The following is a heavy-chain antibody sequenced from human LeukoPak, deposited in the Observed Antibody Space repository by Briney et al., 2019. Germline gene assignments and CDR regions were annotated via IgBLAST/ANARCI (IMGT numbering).Heavy chain of an antibody. CDR2: INPNSGDT. D-gene: IGHD6-19*01. V-gene: IGHV1-2*02. Sequence: ASVKVSCKGSGYSFTGHYRNWVRQAPGQGLEWMGWINPNSGDTNYAQKFQGRVTMTRDTSISTAYMELRSLRSDDTAVYYCARGGSSGWRTPNDDYWGQGTLVTVSS. CDR1: GYSFTGHY. CDR3: ARGGSSGWRTPNDDY. J-gene: IGHJ4*02.